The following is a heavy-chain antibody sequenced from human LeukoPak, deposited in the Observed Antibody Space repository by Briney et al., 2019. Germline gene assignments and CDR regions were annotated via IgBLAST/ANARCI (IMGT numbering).Heavy chain of an antibody. CDR2: IYPGDSDT. V-gene: IGHV5-51*01. CDR1: GYSFTSYW. J-gene: IGHJ2*01. D-gene: IGHD2-2*01. Sequence: GESLKISCKGSGYSFTSYWIGWVRQMPGKGLEWMGIIYPGDSDTRYSPSFQGQVTISADKSISTAYLQWSSLKASDTAMYYCAGRYCSSTSCAPGRYWYFDLWGRGTPVTVSS. CDR3: AGRYCSSTSCAPGRYWYFDL.